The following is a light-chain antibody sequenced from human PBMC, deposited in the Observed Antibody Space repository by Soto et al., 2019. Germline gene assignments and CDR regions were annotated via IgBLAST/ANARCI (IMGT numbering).Light chain of an antibody. CDR1: SSDVGAYNY. CDR2: EVS. Sequence: QSVLTQPASVSGSPGQSITFSCTGTSSDVGAYNYVSWYQQHPGKAPKLMIYEVSNRPSGVSNRFSGSKSGNTASLTISGLQTEEEAEYYCSSYTTIFTYVFGTGTKVTVL. CDR3: SSYTTIFTYV. J-gene: IGLJ1*01. V-gene: IGLV2-14*01.